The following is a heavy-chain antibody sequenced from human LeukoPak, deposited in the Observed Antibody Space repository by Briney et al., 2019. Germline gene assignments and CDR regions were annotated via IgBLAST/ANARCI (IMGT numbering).Heavy chain of an antibody. D-gene: IGHD3-10*01. J-gene: IGHJ4*02. Sequence: SETLSLTCTVSGGSISSYYWSWIRQPPGKGLEWIGYIYYSGSTNYNPSLKSRVTISVDTSKNQLSLNLRSVTAADTAVYYCARAQGEDYYGSHWGQGTLVSVSS. CDR1: GGSISSYY. V-gene: IGHV4-59*08. CDR3: ARAQGEDYYGSH. CDR2: IYYSGST.